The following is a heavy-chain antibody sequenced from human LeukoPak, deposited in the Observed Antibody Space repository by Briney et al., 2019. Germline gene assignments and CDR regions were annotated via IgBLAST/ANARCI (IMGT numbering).Heavy chain of an antibody. D-gene: IGHD2-2*01. CDR3: ATTRAPSNDRVFYYMDV. CDR2: IMSSSSNI. CDR1: GFSFSSYS. J-gene: IGHJ6*03. Sequence: GGSLRLSCAASGFSFSSYSMNWVRQAPGKGLEWVSSIMSSSSNIYYADSVKGRFTISRDNAKNSLYLQMNSLRAQDTAVYYCATTRAPSNDRVFYYMDVWGNGTTVTVSS. V-gene: IGHV3-21*01.